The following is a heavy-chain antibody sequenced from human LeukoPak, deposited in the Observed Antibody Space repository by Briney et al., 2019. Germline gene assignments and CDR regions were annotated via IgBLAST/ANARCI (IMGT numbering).Heavy chain of an antibody. CDR2: ISGSGGST. CDR1: GFSFSSYA. CDR3: AKDRRIERITMVRGVIKPRADY. V-gene: IGHV3-23*01. D-gene: IGHD3-10*01. Sequence: PGGSLRLSCAASGFSFSSYAMSWVRQAPGKGLEWVSAISGSGGSTYYADSVKGRFTISRDNSKNTLYLQMNSLRAEDTAVYYCAKDRRIERITMVRGVIKPRADYWGQGTLVTVPS. J-gene: IGHJ4*02.